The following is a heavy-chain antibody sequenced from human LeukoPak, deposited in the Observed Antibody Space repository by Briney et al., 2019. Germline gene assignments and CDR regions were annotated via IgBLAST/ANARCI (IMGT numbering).Heavy chain of an antibody. D-gene: IGHD4-17*01. CDR2: IRGKANSYAT. V-gene: IGHV3-73*01. CDR1: GFTFSGSA. CDR3: TSSTVTPFDY. Sequence: PGGSLRLSCEASGFTFSGSAMHWVRQASGQGLEWVGRIRGKANSYATVYAASVKGRFTISRDDSKNTAYLQMNSLKTEDTAVYYCTSSTVTPFDYWGQGTLVTVSS. J-gene: IGHJ4*02.